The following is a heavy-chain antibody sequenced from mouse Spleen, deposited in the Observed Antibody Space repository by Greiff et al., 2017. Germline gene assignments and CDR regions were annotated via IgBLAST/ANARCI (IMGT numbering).Heavy chain of an antibody. CDR1: GFTFSSYT. CDR2: ISSGGSYT. D-gene: IGHD3-1*01. Sequence: EVQRVESGGGLVKPGGSLKLSCAASGFTFSSYTMSWVRQTPEKRLEWVATISSGGSYTYYPDSVKGRFTISRDNAKNTLYLQMSSLKSEDTAMYYCTRDRGSYAMDYWGQGTSVTVSS. J-gene: IGHJ4*01. V-gene: IGHV5-6-4*01. CDR3: TRDRGSYAMDY.